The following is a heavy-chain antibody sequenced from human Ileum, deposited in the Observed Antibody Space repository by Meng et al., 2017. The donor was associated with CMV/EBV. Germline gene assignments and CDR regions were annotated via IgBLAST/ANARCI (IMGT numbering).Heavy chain of an antibody. J-gene: IGHJ4*02. CDR1: VGSFSDYY. V-gene: IGHV4-34*01. CDR2: IYHSGST. CDR3: ARHGDGDYDY. Sequence: AGSLSLSCAVYVGSFSDYYWSWIRQPPGKGLEWIGDIYHSGSTNYNPSLKSRVTMSVDTSKNQFSLKVSSVTAADTAVYYCARHGDGDYDYWGQGTLVTVSS. D-gene: IGHD4-17*01.